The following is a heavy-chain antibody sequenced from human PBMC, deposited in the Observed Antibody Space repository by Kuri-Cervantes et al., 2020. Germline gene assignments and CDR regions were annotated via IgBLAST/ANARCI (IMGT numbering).Heavy chain of an antibody. CDR3: ARISRFAIAFDP. J-gene: IGHJ5*02. Sequence: SQTLSLTCDVSGGSISTNVYTWGWLRQSPGKGLEWIGNMHYSGSTYYNPSLKSRVTISVDTSKNQFSLRLTSVTAADTAVYYCARISRFAIAFDPWGRGSLVTVSS. CDR1: GGSISTNVYT. V-gene: IGHV4-39*01. CDR2: MHYSGST. D-gene: IGHD3-22*01.